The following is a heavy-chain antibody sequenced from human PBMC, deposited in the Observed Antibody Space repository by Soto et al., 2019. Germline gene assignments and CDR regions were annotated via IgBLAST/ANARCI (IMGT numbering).Heavy chain of an antibody. CDR2: INPGYPAGRST. CDR1: GYTLTTFF. J-gene: IGHJ6*02. D-gene: IGHD1-26*01. Sequence: GASVKVSCKASGYTLTTFFMHCVLQAPVQCLEWMGVINPGYPAGRSTTYAQKFQGRVTMTTDTSTSTVYMELSRLRSDDTAVYYCAREAIVAGATTGMDVWGQGTTVTVSS. V-gene: IGHV1-46*01. CDR3: AREAIVAGATTGMDV.